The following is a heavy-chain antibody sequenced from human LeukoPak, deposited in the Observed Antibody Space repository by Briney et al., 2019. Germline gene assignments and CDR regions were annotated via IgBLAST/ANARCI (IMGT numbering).Heavy chain of an antibody. CDR2: INPNNGDT. CDR1: GYTFTVYS. CDR3: ARDYYDSSGYLRY. J-gene: IGHJ4*02. D-gene: IGHD3-22*01. V-gene: IGHV1-2*02. Sequence: GASVKVSCKASGYTFTVYSMHWVRQAPGQGLEWMGWINPNNGDTNYAQKFQGRVTMTRDTSISTAYMELSRLRSDDTAVYYCARDYYDSSGYLRYWGQGTLVTVSS.